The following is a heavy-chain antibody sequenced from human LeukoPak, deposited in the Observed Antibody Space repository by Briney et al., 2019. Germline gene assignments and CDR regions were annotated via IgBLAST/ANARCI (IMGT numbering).Heavy chain of an antibody. D-gene: IGHD4-11*01. J-gene: IGHJ4*02. CDR2: ISYDGSNK. Sequence: GGSLRLSCAASGFTFSSYAMHWVRQAPGKGLEWVAVISYDGSNKYYADSVKGRFTISRDNSKNTLFLQMNSLRDEDTAVYYCAKDLYSNYGPADYWGQGNLVTVSS. V-gene: IGHV3-30-3*01. CDR1: GFTFSSYA. CDR3: AKDLYSNYGPADY.